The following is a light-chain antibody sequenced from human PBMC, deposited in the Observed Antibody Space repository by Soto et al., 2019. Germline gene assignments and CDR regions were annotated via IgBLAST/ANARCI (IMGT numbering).Light chain of an antibody. CDR2: KAS. J-gene: IGKJ1*01. CDR3: QQYNTYPPWT. Sequence: DIQMTQSPSTLSASVGDRVTITCRASQGISSWLAWYQQKPGKAPKLLIYKASSLESGDPSRFSGSGSGTEFTLTISSLQPDDFATYYCQQYNTYPPWTFGQGTKVEIK. CDR1: QGISSW. V-gene: IGKV1-5*03.